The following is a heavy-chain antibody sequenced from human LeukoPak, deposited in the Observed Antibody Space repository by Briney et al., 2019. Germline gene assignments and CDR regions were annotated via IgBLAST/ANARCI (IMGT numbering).Heavy chain of an antibody. J-gene: IGHJ4*02. D-gene: IGHD2-21*02. Sequence: VGSLRLSCAASGFTFSSYEMNWVRPAPGKGLEWISYIIRSGSTINYADSLKGRFTISRDDAKHSLYLQMNSLGAEDTAVYYCATSMVTNYFDYWGQGSLVTVSS. CDR2: IIRSGSTI. V-gene: IGHV3-48*03. CDR1: GFTFSSYE. CDR3: ATSMVTNYFDY.